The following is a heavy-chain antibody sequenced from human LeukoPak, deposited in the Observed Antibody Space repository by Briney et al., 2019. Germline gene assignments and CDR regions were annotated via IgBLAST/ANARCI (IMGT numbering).Heavy chain of an antibody. J-gene: IGHJ3*02. CDR2: ISGSGGST. CDR3: ARLKFGYDLILAVGGAFDI. CDR1: GFTFSSYA. V-gene: IGHV3-23*01. D-gene: IGHD5-12*01. Sequence: GGSLRLSCAASGFTFSSYAMSWVRQAPGKGLEWVSAISGSGGSTYYADSVKGRFTISRDNSKNTLYLQMNSLRAEDTAVYYCARLKFGYDLILAVGGAFDIWGQGTMVTVSS.